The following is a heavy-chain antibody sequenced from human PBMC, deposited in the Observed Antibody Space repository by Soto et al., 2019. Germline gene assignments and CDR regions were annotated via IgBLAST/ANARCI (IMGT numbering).Heavy chain of an antibody. J-gene: IGHJ6*02. CDR2: IYWDDDK. V-gene: IGHV2-5*02. CDR1: GFSLSTSGVG. CDR3: AHTSRYCSGGSCYSSTLGMDV. D-gene: IGHD2-15*01. Sequence: QITLKESGPPLVKPTQTLTLTCTFSGFSLSTSGVGVGWIRQPPGKALEWLALIYWDDDKRYSPSLKSRLTITKDTSKNQVVLTMTNMDPVDTATYYCAHTSRYCSGGSCYSSTLGMDVWGQGTTVTVSS.